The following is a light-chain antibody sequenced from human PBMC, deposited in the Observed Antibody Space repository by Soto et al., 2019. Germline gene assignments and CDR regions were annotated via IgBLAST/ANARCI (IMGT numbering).Light chain of an antibody. CDR2: EVS. Sequence: QSALTQPPSASGSPGQSVTISCTGTSSDVGGYNYVSWYQQHPGKAPKLMIYEVSKRPSGVPDRFSGSKSGNTASLTVSGVQGEDEADYYCSSYAGSNNLVFGGGTTLTVL. CDR3: SSYAGSNNLV. V-gene: IGLV2-8*01. CDR1: SSDVGGYNY. J-gene: IGLJ2*01.